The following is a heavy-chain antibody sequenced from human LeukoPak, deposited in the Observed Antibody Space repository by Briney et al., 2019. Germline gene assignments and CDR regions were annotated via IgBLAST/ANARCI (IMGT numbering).Heavy chain of an antibody. CDR3: ARVDSGYSFSLFDY. D-gene: IGHD3-22*01. CDR2: ISAYNGNT. J-gene: IGHJ4*02. V-gene: IGHV1-18*01. Sequence: ASVKVSCKASGYTFISYGISWMRQAPGQGLEWMGWISAYNGNTNYAQKLQGRVTMTTDTSTSTAYMELSRLRSDDTAVYYCARVDSGYSFSLFDYWGQGTLVTVSS. CDR1: GYTFISYG.